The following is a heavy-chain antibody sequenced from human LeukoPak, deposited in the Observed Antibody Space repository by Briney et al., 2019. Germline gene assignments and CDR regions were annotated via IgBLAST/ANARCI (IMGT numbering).Heavy chain of an antibody. J-gene: IGHJ4*02. Sequence: GGSLRLSCVASGFTFSSYAMSWVRQAPGKGLEWVSLITGSGDNTDYTDSVKGRFTISRDNSKNTLHLQMNSLRAEDTALYYCANVHYSGSGDYFDYWGQGALVTVSS. D-gene: IGHD3-10*01. CDR2: ITGSGDNT. CDR3: ANVHYSGSGDYFDY. CDR1: GFTFSSYA. V-gene: IGHV3-23*01.